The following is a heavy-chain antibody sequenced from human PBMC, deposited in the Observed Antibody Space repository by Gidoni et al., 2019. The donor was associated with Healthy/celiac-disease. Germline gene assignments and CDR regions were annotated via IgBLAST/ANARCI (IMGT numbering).Heavy chain of an antibody. D-gene: IGHD3-22*01. J-gene: IGHJ6*02. Sequence: VYIYYSGSTYYNPSLKSRVTISVDTSKNQFSLKLSSVTAADTAVYYCASTDYDSSGYYRYYGMDVWGQGTTVTVSS. V-gene: IGHV4-31*02. CDR2: IYYSGST. CDR3: ASTDYDSSGYYRYYGMDV.